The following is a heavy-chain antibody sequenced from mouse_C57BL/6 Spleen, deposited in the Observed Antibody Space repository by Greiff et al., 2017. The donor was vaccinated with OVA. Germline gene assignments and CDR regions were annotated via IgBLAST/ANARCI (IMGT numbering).Heavy chain of an antibody. CDR2: IDPSASYT. Sequence: QVQLQQSGAELVKPGASVKLSCKASGYTFTSYWMQWVKQRPGQGLEWIGVIDPSASYTNYNQKFKGKATLTVDTSSSTAYMQLSSLTSEDSAVYYCARSRAYYSNYGGGYYAMDYWGQGTSVTVSS. CDR1: GYTFTSYW. V-gene: IGHV1-50*01. CDR3: ARSRAYYSNYGGGYYAMDY. J-gene: IGHJ4*01. D-gene: IGHD2-5*01.